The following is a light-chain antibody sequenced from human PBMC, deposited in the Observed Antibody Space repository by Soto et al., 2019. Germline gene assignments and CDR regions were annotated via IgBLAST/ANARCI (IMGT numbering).Light chain of an antibody. V-gene: IGKV3D-15*01. CDR2: DAS. CDR3: QQYYNWPPIT. J-gene: IGKJ5*01. Sequence: EIVMTQSPATLSVSAGERATLSCRARQSVRSNLAWYQQKPGQAPRLLIYDASTRATGIPARFSGSGSGTEFTLTISSLQSEDFAVYYCQQYYNWPPITFGQGTRLEIK. CDR1: QSVRSN.